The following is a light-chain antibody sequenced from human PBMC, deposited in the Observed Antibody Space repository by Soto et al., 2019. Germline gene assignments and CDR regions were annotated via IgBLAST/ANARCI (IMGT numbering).Light chain of an antibody. CDR3: QQYNNWPPGT. CDR1: QSVSSN. Sequence: EIVMTQSPATLSVSPGERATLSCRASQSVSSNLAWYQQKPGQAPRLLIYGASTRATGIPARFSGSGSGTDFTLTISSLQSEYFAVYYCQQYNNWPPGTFGQGTNVEIK. CDR2: GAS. J-gene: IGKJ1*01. V-gene: IGKV3-15*01.